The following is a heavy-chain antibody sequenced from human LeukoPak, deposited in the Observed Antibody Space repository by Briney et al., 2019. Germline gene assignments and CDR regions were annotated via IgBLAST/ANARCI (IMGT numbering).Heavy chain of an antibody. J-gene: IGHJ3*02. CDR3: ANNPWLLRYFDWFPDAFDI. D-gene: IGHD3-9*01. CDR1: GFTFSSYA. CDR2: ISGSGGST. V-gene: IGHV3-23*01. Sequence: GGSLRLSCAASGFTFSSYAMSWVRQAPGKGLEWVSAISGSGGSTYYADSVKGRFTISRDNSKNTLYLQMNSMRAEDTAVYYCANNPWLLRYFDWFPDAFDIWGQGTMVTVSS.